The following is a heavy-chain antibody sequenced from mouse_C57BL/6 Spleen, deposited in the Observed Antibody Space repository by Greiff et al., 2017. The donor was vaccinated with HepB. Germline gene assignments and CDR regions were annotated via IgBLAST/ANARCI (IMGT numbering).Heavy chain of an antibody. CDR1: GYTFTSYW. Sequence: VKLQQPGAELVRPGSSVKLSCKASGYTFTSYWMHWVKQRPIQGLEWIGNIDPSDSETHYNQKFKDKATLTVDKSSSTAYMQLSSLTSEDSAVYYCAMQLGRDTWFAYWGQGTLVTVSA. CDR2: IDPSDSET. J-gene: IGHJ3*01. CDR3: AMQLGRDTWFAY. V-gene: IGHV1-52*01. D-gene: IGHD4-1*02.